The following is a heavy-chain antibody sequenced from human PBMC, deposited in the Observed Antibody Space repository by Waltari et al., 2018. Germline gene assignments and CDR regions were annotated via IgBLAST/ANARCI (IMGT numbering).Heavy chain of an antibody. CDR3: ARVPAVDTAMLDY. J-gene: IGHJ4*02. CDR2: INQRGST. CDR1: GGSFSGYY. V-gene: IGHV4-34*01. Sequence: QVQLQQWGAGLLKPSETLSLTCAVYGGSFSGYYWSWIRQPPVKGLEWIGEINQRGSTNYNPSLKSRVTISVDTSKNRFSLKLSSVTAADTAVYYCARVPAVDTAMLDYWGQGTLITVSS. D-gene: IGHD5-18*01.